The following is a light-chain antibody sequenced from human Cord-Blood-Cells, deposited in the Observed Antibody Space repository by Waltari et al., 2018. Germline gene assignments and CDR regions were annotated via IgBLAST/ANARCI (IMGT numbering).Light chain of an antibody. Sequence: DIVLTQSPATLSLYPGERATLSCRASQSDSSYLAWYQQKPGQAPRLLIYEASNGATGIPARFSSSGSATDVTLTISSLEPEEFAVYDCQQRSNWPYTFGQGTKLEIK. CDR3: QQRSNWPYT. J-gene: IGKJ2*01. CDR2: EAS. V-gene: IGKV3-11*01. CDR1: QSDSSY.